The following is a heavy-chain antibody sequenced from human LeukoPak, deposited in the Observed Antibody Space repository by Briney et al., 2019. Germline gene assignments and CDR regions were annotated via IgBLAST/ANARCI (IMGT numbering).Heavy chain of an antibody. V-gene: IGHV1-24*01. J-gene: IGHJ3*02. D-gene: IGHD1-26*01. CDR1: GYTLTELS. CDR3: ARDRATDAFDI. Sequence: ASVKVSCKVSGYTLTELSMHWVRQAPGKGLEWMGGFDPEDGETIYAQKLQGRVTLTTDTSTSTAYMDLRSLRSDDTAVYFCARDRATDAFDIWGQGTLVTVSS. CDR2: FDPEDGET.